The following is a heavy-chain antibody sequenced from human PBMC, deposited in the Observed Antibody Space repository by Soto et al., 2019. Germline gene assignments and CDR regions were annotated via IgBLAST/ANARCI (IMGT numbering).Heavy chain of an antibody. D-gene: IGHD2-2*01. Sequence: GESLKISCKSSGYSSANFWIGWVRQMPGKGLEWMGFVHLGGSDTRYVPSFQDQVTISAARSINTAYLQWSSLRASDTAIYYCAIATHGSSYYDYLGQGTQVTVS. V-gene: IGHV5-51*01. CDR3: AIATHGSSYYDY. CDR2: VHLGGSDT. CDR1: GYSSANFW. J-gene: IGHJ4*02.